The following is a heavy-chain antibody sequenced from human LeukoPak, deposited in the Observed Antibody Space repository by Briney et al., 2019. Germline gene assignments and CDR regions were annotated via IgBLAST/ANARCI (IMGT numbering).Heavy chain of an antibody. CDR1: GGSFSGYY. Sequence: SETLSLTCAVYGGSFSGYYWSWIRQPPGKGLEWIGNIFYSGSTYYSPSVKSRVTISLDTSRNQFSLELNSVTAADTAVYYCAKSNGYGLVDIWGQGTMVTVSS. CDR2: IFYSGST. CDR3: AKSNGYGLVDI. V-gene: IGHV4-34*12. D-gene: IGHD3-10*01. J-gene: IGHJ3*02.